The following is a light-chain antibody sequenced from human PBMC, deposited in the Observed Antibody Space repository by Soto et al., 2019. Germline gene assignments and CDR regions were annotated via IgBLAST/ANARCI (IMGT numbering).Light chain of an antibody. CDR1: QSVGSN. V-gene: IGKV3-15*01. J-gene: IGKJ1*01. CDR3: QQYGSSRT. Sequence: EIVLTQSPGTLSLSPGERATLSCRASQSVGSNLAWYQQKPGQAPRLLIYAASTRATGIPARFSGSGSGTDFTLTISGLQSDDFAVYYCQQYGSSRTFGQGTKVDIK. CDR2: AAS.